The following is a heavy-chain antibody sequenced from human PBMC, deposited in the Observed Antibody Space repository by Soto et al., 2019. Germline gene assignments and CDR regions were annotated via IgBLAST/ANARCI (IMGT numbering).Heavy chain of an antibody. Sequence: ASVKVSCKASGYTFKSYDVMWVRKAPGQGLEWMGWISGHNGKADYAENFQGRVIMTTDTSTATASMDLRGLRSDDTAVYYCARKGYIGNFAMDVWGQGTTVTGSS. V-gene: IGHV1-18*04. CDR1: GYTFKSYD. CDR2: ISGHNGKA. CDR3: ARKGYIGNFAMDV. D-gene: IGHD5-12*01. J-gene: IGHJ6*02.